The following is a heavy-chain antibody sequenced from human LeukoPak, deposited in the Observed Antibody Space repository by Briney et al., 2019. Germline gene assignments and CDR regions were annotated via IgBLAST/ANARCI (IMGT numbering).Heavy chain of an antibody. J-gene: IGHJ4*02. CDR1: GFTFSSYG. CDR3: AKDKEHFYDFWNRDYFDY. Sequence: GGSLRLSCAASGFTFSSYGMHWVRQAPGKGLEWVAFIRYDGSNKYYADSVKGRFTISRDNSKNTLYLQMNSLRAEDTAVYYCAKDKEHFYDFWNRDYFDYWGQGTLVTVSS. D-gene: IGHD3-3*01. CDR2: IRYDGSNK. V-gene: IGHV3-30*02.